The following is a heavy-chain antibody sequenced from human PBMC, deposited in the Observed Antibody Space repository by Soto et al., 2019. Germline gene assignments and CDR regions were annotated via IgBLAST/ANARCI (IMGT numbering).Heavy chain of an antibody. D-gene: IGHD2-15*01. CDR3: AKSILRSEDY. Sequence: GSLRLCCAASGFTFNSYAMSWVRQAPGKGLEWVSAISGSGGSTYYADSVKGRFTISRDNSKNTLYLQMNSLRAEDTAVYYCAKSILRSEDYWGQGTLVTVSS. CDR2: ISGSGGST. V-gene: IGHV3-23*01. CDR1: GFTFNSYA. J-gene: IGHJ4*02.